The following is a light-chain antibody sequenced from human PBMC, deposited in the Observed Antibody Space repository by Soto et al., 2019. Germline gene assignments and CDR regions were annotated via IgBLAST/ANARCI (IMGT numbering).Light chain of an antibody. Sequence: DIQMTQSPSSLSASVGDRVTITCRASQNIKNYLNWYQQKPGTAPKLLIYHASSLESGVPSRFSGSGSGTEFTLTISSLQPDDFATYYCQQYNSYSFGQGTKVDIK. CDR3: QQYNSYS. CDR2: HAS. J-gene: IGKJ1*01. CDR1: QNIKNY. V-gene: IGKV1-5*01.